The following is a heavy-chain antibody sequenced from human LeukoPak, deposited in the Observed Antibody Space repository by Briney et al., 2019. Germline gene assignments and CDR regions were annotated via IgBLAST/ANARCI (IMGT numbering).Heavy chain of an antibody. Sequence: PSETLSLTCTVSGGSISSYYWSRIRQPPGKGLEWIGYIYYSGSTNYNPSLKSRVTISVDTSKNQFSLKLSSVTAADTAVYYCASRSNYDSSIDYWGQGTLVTVSS. CDR1: GGSISSYY. D-gene: IGHD3-22*01. CDR2: IYYSGST. J-gene: IGHJ4*02. V-gene: IGHV4-59*12. CDR3: ASRSNYDSSIDY.